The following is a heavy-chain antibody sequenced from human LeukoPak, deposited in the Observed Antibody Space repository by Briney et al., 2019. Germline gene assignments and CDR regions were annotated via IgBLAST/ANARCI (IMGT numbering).Heavy chain of an antibody. J-gene: IGHJ3*01. CDR2: IISDGITT. V-gene: IGHV3-74*01. CDR3: AADGEYAFLV. Sequence: GGSLRLSCAASGLTFHNTWMHWIRQAPGKGLVWVSRIISDGITTTYADSVRGRFTISRDNAKNTLYLQMNSLRADDTAVYYCAADGEYAFLVWGQGTMVTVSS. CDR1: GLTFHNTW. D-gene: IGHD2/OR15-2a*01.